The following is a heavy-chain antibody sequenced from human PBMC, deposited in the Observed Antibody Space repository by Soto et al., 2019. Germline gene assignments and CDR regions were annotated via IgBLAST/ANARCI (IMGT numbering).Heavy chain of an antibody. D-gene: IGHD2-15*01. CDR3: ARPSSSCSGGSCYSLPYYYYMDV. Sequence: GGSLRLSCAASGFTFSDYYMSWIRQAPGKGLEWVSYISSSGSTIYYADSVKGRFTISRDNAKNSLYLQMNSLRAEDTAVYYCARPSSSCSGGSCYSLPYYYYMDVWGKGTTVTVSS. CDR2: ISSSGSTI. V-gene: IGHV3-11*01. CDR1: GFTFSDYY. J-gene: IGHJ6*03.